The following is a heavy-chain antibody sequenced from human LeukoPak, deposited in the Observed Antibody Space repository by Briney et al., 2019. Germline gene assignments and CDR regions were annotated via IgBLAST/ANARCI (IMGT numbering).Heavy chain of an antibody. CDR2: IIPIFGTA. Sequence: SVKVSCKASGGTFSSYAISWVRQAPGQGLEWMGWIIPIFGTANYAQKFQGRVTITADESTSTAYMELSSLRSEDTAVYYCARGPNHYGDYVVGYFQHWGQGTLVTVSS. D-gene: IGHD4-17*01. CDR3: ARGPNHYGDYVVGYFQH. V-gene: IGHV1-69*13. CDR1: GGTFSSYA. J-gene: IGHJ1*01.